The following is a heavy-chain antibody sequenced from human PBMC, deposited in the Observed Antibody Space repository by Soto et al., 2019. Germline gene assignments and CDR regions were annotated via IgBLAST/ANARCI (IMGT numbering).Heavy chain of an antibody. CDR2: IIPIFGTA. V-gene: IGHV1-69*13. CDR1: GGTFSSYA. Sequence: ASVKVSCKASGGTFSSYAISWLRQAPGQGLEWMGGIIPIFGTANYAQKFQGRVTITADESTSTAYMELSSLRSEDTAVYYCARDLPQRITIFGVVRGYYYYGMDVWGQGTTVTVSS. J-gene: IGHJ6*02. CDR3: ARDLPQRITIFGVVRGYYYYGMDV. D-gene: IGHD3-3*01.